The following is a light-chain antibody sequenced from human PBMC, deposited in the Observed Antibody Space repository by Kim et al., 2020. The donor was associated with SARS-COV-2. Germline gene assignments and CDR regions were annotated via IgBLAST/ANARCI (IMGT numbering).Light chain of an antibody. Sequence: QSALTQPASVSGSPGQSITISCTGTSSDVGGYNYVSWYQQHPGKAPKLMIYDVSKRPSGVSNPFSGSKSGNTASLNISGHQAEDEADYYCSSYTSRSTFYVFGPWTKVTVL. CDR1: SSDVGGYNY. CDR2: DVS. J-gene: IGLJ1*01. CDR3: SSYTSRSTFYV. V-gene: IGLV2-14*01.